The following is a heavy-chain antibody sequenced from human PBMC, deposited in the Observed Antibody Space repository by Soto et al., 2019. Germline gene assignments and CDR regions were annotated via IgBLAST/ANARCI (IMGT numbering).Heavy chain of an antibody. J-gene: IGHJ6*02. Sequence: XESLRPSGMASGFTSSNFGMNWFRQAPGKGLEWVARVWYDGSSKYYVDSVKGGFTISRDNSKETGYLQINSRRAEDTGGYRCAGEFDSNYAGMDVGDQGTTVNVS. V-gene: IGHV3-33*01. D-gene: IGHD4-4*01. CDR2: VWYDGSSK. CDR1: GFTSSNFG. CDR3: AGEFDSNYAGMDV.